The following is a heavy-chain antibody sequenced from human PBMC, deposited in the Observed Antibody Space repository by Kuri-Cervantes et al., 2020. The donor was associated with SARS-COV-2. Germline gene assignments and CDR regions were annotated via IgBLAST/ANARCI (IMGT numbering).Heavy chain of an antibody. Sequence: GESLKISCTVSGFTFSSYAMHWVRQAPGKGLEYVSAISSNGGSTYYADSVKGRFSISRDNSKNTLYLQMNSLRAEDTAVYYCARLGSSSWYLDYWGQGTLVTVSS. CDR1: GFTFSSYA. CDR3: ARLGSSSWYLDY. CDR2: ISSNGGST. D-gene: IGHD6-13*01. J-gene: IGHJ4*02. V-gene: IGHV3-64*04.